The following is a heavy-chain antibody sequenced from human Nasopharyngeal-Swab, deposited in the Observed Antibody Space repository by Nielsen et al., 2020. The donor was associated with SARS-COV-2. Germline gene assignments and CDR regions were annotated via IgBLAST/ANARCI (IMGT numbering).Heavy chain of an antibody. CDR3: ARVRREYCSSTSCYPGYYYYMDV. Sequence: ASVKVSCKASGYTFTSYGISWVRQAPGQGLEWMGWISAYNGNTNYAQKLQGRVTMTTDTSTSTAYIELRSLRSDDTAVYYCARVRREYCSSTSCYPGYYYYMDVWGKGTTVTVSS. V-gene: IGHV1-18*04. J-gene: IGHJ6*03. CDR2: ISAYNGNT. CDR1: GYTFTSYG. D-gene: IGHD2-2*01.